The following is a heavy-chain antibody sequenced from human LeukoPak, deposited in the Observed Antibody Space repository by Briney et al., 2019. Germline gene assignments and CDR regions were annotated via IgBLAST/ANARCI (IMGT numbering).Heavy chain of an antibody. CDR3: ARKSSSSWFLDY. Sequence: SETLSLTCTVSAGSISIYYWNWIRQPPGKGLEWIGSIYYSGSANYSPSLKSRVTISVDTSKNQVSLSLSSVTAADTAVYYCARKSSSSWFLDYWGQGTLVTVSS. V-gene: IGHV4-59*01. CDR1: AGSISIYY. CDR2: IYYSGSA. J-gene: IGHJ4*02. D-gene: IGHD6-13*01.